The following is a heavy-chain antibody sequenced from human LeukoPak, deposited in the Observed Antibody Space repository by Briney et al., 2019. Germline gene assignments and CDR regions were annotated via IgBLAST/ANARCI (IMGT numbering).Heavy chain of an antibody. J-gene: IGHJ4*02. Sequence: PSETLSLTCTVSGGSISSYYWSWIRQPPGKGLEWIGYIYYSGSTNYNPSLKSRVTISVDTSKNQFSLKLSSVTAADTAVYYCARDRRSGKLACFDYWGQGTLVTVSS. CDR3: ARDRRSGKLACFDY. V-gene: IGHV4-59*01. CDR1: GGSISSYY. D-gene: IGHD2-15*01. CDR2: IYYSGST.